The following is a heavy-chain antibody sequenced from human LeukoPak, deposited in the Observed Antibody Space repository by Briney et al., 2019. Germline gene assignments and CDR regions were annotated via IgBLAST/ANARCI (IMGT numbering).Heavy chain of an antibody. CDR1: GGTFSSYA. Sequence: ASVKVSCKASGGTFSSYAISWVRQAPGQGLEWMGRIIPILGIANYAQKFQGRVTMTRDTSTSTVYMELSSLRSEDTAVYYCARDVDIVATTHAFDIWGQGTMVTVSS. CDR3: ARDVDIVATTHAFDI. CDR2: IIPILGIA. D-gene: IGHD5-12*01. V-gene: IGHV1-69*04. J-gene: IGHJ3*02.